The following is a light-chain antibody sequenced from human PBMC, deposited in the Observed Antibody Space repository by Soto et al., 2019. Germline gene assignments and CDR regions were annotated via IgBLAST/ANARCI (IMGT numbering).Light chain of an antibody. V-gene: IGKV2-30*01. Sequence: DVVMTQSPLTLPVTLGQPASISCRSSQSLVDSDGNIYLNWIQQRPGQSPRRLLFKVSNRDSGVPDRFSGSGSGTDFTLKIDRVEAGDVGVYYCMQALQTPRTFGQGTKVEIK. CDR1: QSLVDSDGNIY. CDR2: KVS. J-gene: IGKJ1*01. CDR3: MQALQTPRT.